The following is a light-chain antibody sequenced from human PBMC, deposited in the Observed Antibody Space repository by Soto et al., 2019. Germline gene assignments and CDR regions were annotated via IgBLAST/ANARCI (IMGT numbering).Light chain of an antibody. Sequence: DIQMTQSPSTLSASVGDRVTITCRASQSISTRLAWYQQKPGKAPKLLIYDASSLESGVPSRVSGSGSGTEFTLTISRLQPDDFATYYCQQYNSYWTFGQGTKVDIK. J-gene: IGKJ1*01. V-gene: IGKV1-5*01. CDR3: QQYNSYWT. CDR2: DAS. CDR1: QSISTR.